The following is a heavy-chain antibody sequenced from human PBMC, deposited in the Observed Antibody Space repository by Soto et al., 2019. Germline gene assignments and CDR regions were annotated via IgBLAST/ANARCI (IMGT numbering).Heavy chain of an antibody. CDR1: GFTFSNYA. J-gene: IGHJ5*02. Sequence: EVQLLESGGTLVQPGGSLRLSCAASGFTFSNYAMSWVRQAPGKGLEWVSGISSTGYSTFYADSVKGRFTISRDNSKNTLYVQMNSLRDEDTAVYYCAQALLARAPAGWVDHWGPGSLVTVSS. D-gene: IGHD2-2*01. V-gene: IGHV3-23*01. CDR3: AQALLARAPAGWVDH. CDR2: ISSTGYST.